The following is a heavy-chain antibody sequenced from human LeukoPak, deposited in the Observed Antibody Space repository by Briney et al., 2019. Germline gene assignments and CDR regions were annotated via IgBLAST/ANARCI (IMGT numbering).Heavy chain of an antibody. V-gene: IGHV3-74*01. CDR1: GFTFSTYW. J-gene: IGHJ4*02. D-gene: IGHD3-10*01. CDR2: INSDGSSI. CDR3: ARGVFYYGSGSYYAPFDY. Sequence: PGGSLRLSCEASGFTFSTYWMHWVRQAPGKGLVWVSRINSDGSSISYADSVKGRFTISRDNAKNTLDLQMDSLRAKDTAVYYCARGVFYYGSGSYYAPFDYWGQGTLATVSS.